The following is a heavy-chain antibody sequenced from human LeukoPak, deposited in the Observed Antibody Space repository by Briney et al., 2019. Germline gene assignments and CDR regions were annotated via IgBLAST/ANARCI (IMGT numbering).Heavy chain of an antibody. J-gene: IGHJ4*02. CDR2: MNPNSGNT. D-gene: IGHD2-15*01. CDR1: GYTFTSYD. Sequence: ASVKVSCKASGYTFTSYDINWVRQATGQGLEWMGWMNPNSGNTGYAQNSQGRVTMTRNTSISTAYMELSSLRSEDTAVYYCARDPYWGSGGSCYDGWGQGTLVTVSS. V-gene: IGHV1-8*01. CDR3: ARDPYWGSGGSCYDG.